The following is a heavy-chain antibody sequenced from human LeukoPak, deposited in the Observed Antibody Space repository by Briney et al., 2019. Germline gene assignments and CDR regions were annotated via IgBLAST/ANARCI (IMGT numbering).Heavy chain of an antibody. Sequence: PGGSLRLSCAVSGFIVRTNYMNWVRQAPGKGLEWVSVIYSGGNTYYAGSVKGRFTISRDNSKNTLYLQMNSLRVEDTAVYYCASSVYSGSPTKSFDYWGQGTLVTVSS. J-gene: IGHJ4*02. D-gene: IGHD3-10*01. CDR2: IYSGGNT. CDR1: GFIVRTNY. V-gene: IGHV3-53*01. CDR3: ASSVYSGSPTKSFDY.